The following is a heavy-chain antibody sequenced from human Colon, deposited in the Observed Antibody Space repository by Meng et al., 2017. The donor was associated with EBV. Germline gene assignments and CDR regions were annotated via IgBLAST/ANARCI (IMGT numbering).Heavy chain of an antibody. CDR2: INHSRNT. J-gene: IGHJ5*02. D-gene: IGHD6-19*01. CDR1: GGSLNGYY. Sequence: QVRPSRGGVGLFEPPVNVSCTCSVSGGSLNGYYWSWNRQPPGKGLEWIGEINHSRNTNDNPSLKSGVTISIDTSKNQFSLMLSSVTDADTAVYFCARGEPVPGHFLKSWGQGTLVTVSS. CDR3: ARGEPVPGHFLKS. V-gene: IGHV4-34*01.